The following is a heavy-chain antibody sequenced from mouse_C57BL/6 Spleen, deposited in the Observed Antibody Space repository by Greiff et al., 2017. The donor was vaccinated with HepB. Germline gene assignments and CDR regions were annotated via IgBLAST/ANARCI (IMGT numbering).Heavy chain of an antibody. CDR1: GYAFSSSW. V-gene: IGHV1-82*01. CDR2: IYPGDGDT. Sequence: QVQLQQSGPELVKPGASVKISCKASGYAFSSSWMNWVKQRPGKGLEWIGRIYPGDGDTNYNGKFKGKATLTADKSSSTAYMHLSSLTSEDSAVYFCVRQGDGRYYYAMDYWGQGTSVTVSS. J-gene: IGHJ4*01. CDR3: VRQGDGRYYYAMDY. D-gene: IGHD2-3*01.